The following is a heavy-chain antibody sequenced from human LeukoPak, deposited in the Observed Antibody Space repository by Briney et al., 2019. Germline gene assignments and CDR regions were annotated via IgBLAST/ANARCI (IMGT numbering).Heavy chain of an antibody. CDR1: GYTITDYY. CDR3: TRGSYYDSSGYSGVRLFDC. V-gene: IGHV1-2*02. D-gene: IGHD3-22*01. Sequence: ASVKVSCKASGYTITDYYIHWVRQAPGQGLECMGWINPNSGGTNYAQKFQGRVTMTSDTSISTAYMELSRLRSDDTALYYCTRGSYYDSSGYSGVRLFDCWGQGTPVTVPS. CDR2: INPNSGGT. J-gene: IGHJ4*02.